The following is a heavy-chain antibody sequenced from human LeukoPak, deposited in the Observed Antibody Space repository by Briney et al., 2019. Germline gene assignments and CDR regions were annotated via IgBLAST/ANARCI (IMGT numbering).Heavy chain of an antibody. V-gene: IGHV1-2*02. J-gene: IGHJ3*02. CDR1: GYTFTDYY. CDR2: TNSNSGDT. Sequence: ASVKVSCKASGYTFTDYYMHWVRQAPGQGLEWMGWTNSNSGDTNYAQKFQGRVTMTRDTSTSTVYMELTSLRSEDTAVYYCARDGLYCTNGVCSSDIWGQGTLVTVSS. CDR3: ARDGLYCTNGVCSSDI. D-gene: IGHD2-8*01.